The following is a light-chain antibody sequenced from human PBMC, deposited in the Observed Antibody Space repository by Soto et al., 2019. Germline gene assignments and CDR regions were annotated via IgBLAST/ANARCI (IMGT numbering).Light chain of an antibody. J-gene: IGLJ3*02. CDR3: QPLDTRLSVPL. V-gene: IGLV1-40*01. CDR2: GGN. Sequence: QSVLTQPPSVSGAPGQTVTISCTGSSSNIGAGFDVYWYQQIPGTAPKLLIYGGNNRPSGVPDRFSASKSGASGSLVSTRLQTEDGGDYHRQPLDTRLSVPLFGGGTKVTVL. CDR1: SSNIGAGFD.